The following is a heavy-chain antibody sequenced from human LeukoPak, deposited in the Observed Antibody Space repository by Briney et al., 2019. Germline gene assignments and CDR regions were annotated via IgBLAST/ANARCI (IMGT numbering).Heavy chain of an antibody. CDR3: ARDSETAVPTLPTHYMDV. CDR1: GGTFSSYA. V-gene: IGHV1-69*05. J-gene: IGHJ6*03. Sequence: SVKVSCKGSGGTFSSYAISWVRQAPGQGLEWMGRIIPIFGTANYAQKFHGRVTITTDESTTTAYMELSSLRSEYTAVYYCARDSETAVPTLPTHYMDVWGKGTTVTVSS. D-gene: IGHD6-13*01. CDR2: IIPIFGTA.